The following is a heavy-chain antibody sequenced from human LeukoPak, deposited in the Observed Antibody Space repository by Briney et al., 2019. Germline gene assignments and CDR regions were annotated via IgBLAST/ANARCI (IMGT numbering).Heavy chain of an antibody. V-gene: IGHV4-4*07. J-gene: IGHJ5*02. Sequence: SETLSLTCTVSGGSINSYYWSWIRQPAGKGLEWIGRIYSSGSTTYNPSLKSRVTMSVDTSKNQFSLRLSSVTAADTVVYYCARVQYLRTDWSDPWGQGTLVTVSS. CDR3: ARVQYLRTDWSDP. CDR2: IYSSGST. CDR1: GGSINSYY. D-gene: IGHD2-2*01.